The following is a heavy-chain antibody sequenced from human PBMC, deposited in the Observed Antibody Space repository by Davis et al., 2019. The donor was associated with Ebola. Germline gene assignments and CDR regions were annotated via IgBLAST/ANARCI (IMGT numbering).Heavy chain of an antibody. V-gene: IGHV1-8*01. CDR2: MNPDSGNT. D-gene: IGHD5-12*01. J-gene: IGHJ3*02. Sequence: ASVKVSCKASCYSFTSYYINCVRQATGQELEWMVWMNPDSGNTGYAQKFQGRVTMTRNTSISTGYMELSSLRSEDTALYYCTTPGGQDSGYDVYDIWGQGTMVTVYS. CDR1: CYSFTSYY. CDR3: TTPGGQDSGYDVYDI.